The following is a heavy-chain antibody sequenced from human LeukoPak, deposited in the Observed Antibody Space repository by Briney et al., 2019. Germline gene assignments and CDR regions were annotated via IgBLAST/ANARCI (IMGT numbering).Heavy chain of an antibody. D-gene: IGHD3-22*01. V-gene: IGHV3-23*01. CDR1: GFTFSSYA. Sequence: GGSLRLSCAASGFTFSSYAMSWVRQAPGRGLDWVSGISGSGIYTYYADSVKGRFTISRDNSKNTLYLQMNSLRAEDTAVYYCANYYDSSGYSEGPFDHWGQGTLVTVSS. CDR3: ANYYDSSGYSEGPFDH. CDR2: ISGSGIYT. J-gene: IGHJ4*02.